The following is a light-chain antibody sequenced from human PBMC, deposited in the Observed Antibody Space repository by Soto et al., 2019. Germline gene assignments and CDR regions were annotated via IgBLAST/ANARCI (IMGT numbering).Light chain of an antibody. CDR2: GAS. CDR3: QRYNNWPLT. V-gene: IGKV3-15*01. CDR1: QSVSSN. J-gene: IGKJ4*01. Sequence: EIVMTQSPATLSVSPGERVILSCRASQSVSSNLAWYQQRPGQAPRLLIYGASTRATGIPASFSGSGSGTEFTLNISSLQSEDFAVYYCQRYNNWPLTFGGGTKVEI.